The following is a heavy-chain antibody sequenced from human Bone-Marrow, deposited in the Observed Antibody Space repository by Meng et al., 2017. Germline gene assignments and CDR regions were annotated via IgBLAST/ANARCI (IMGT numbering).Heavy chain of an antibody. J-gene: IGHJ4*02. CDR1: GGSISSGGYY. D-gene: IGHD3-3*01. CDR2: IYYSGST. V-gene: IGHV4-31*01. Sequence: VQLQESGPGLVKPSQTLSLTCTVSGGSISSGGYYWSWIRQHPGKGLEWIGYIYYSGSTYYNPSLKSLVTISVDTSKNQFSLKLSSVTAADTAVYYCARTYYDFWSGDYYFDYWGQGTLVTVSS. CDR3: ARTYYDFWSGDYYFDY.